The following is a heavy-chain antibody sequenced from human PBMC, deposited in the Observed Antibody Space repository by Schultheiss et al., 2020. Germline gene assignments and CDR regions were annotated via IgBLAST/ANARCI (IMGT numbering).Heavy chain of an antibody. CDR3: ARGREFDWLFNNWFDP. Sequence: ASVKVSCKASGYTFTSYYMHWVRQAPGQGLEWMGIINPSGGSTSYAQKFQGRVTMTTDTSTSTAYMELRSLRSDDTAVYYCARGREFDWLFNNWFDPWGQGTLVTVSS. V-gene: IGHV1-46*01. D-gene: IGHD3-9*01. CDR1: GYTFTSYY. CDR2: INPSGGST. J-gene: IGHJ5*02.